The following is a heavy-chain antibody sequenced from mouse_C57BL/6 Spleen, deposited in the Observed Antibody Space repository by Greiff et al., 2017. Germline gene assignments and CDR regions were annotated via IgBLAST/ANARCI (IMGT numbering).Heavy chain of an antibody. CDR3: ARGDGYQYYFDY. CDR2: ISYDGSN. Sequence: VQLKKSGPGLVKPSQSLSLTCSVTGYSITSGYYWNWIRQFPGNKLEWMGYISYDGSNNYNPSLKNRISITRDTSKNQFFLKLNSVTTEDTATYYCARGDGYQYYFDYWGQGTTLTVSS. V-gene: IGHV3-6*01. D-gene: IGHD2-3*01. CDR1: GYSITSGYY. J-gene: IGHJ2*01.